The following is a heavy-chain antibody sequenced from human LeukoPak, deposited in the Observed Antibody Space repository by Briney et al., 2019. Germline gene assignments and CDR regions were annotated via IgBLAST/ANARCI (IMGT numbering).Heavy chain of an antibody. Sequence: PGGSLRLSCAASGFTFSSYAMSWVRQAPGKGLEWVSAISGSGGSTYYADSVKGRFTISRDNSKNTLYLQMNSLRAEDTAVYYCARDLAEILLWLRHYYYGMDVWGQGTTVTVSS. V-gene: IGHV3-23*01. CDR2: ISGSGGST. J-gene: IGHJ6*02. CDR3: ARDLAEILLWLRHYYYGMDV. CDR1: GFTFSSYA. D-gene: IGHD3-10*01.